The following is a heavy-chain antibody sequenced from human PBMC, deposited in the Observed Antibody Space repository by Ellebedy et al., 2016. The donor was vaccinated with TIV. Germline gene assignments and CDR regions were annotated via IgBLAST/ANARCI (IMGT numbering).Heavy chain of an antibody. Sequence: GESLKISXAASGFTFIDYTMNWVRQAPGKGLEWVSSISSTGCFIYYADSLKDRFTISRDNAKNSLFLHMNSLRAENTAVYYCEREAAVPAAIYGHFDYWGQGTLVTVSS. V-gene: IGHV3-21*01. J-gene: IGHJ4*02. CDR2: ISSTGCFI. CDR1: GFTFIDYT. D-gene: IGHD2-2*02. CDR3: EREAAVPAAIYGHFDY.